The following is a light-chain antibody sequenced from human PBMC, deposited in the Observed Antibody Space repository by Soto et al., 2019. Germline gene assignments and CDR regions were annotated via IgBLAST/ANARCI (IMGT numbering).Light chain of an antibody. Sequence: EIVMTQSPATLSVSPGERATLSCRASQSVSSNLAWYQQKPGQAPRLLMYGASTRATGIPDRFSGSGSGTECTLTISSLQSEDFEVYYCQQHNNWTPWTFGQATKVEIK. J-gene: IGKJ1*01. V-gene: IGKV3-15*01. CDR2: GAS. CDR1: QSVSSN. CDR3: QQHNNWTPWT.